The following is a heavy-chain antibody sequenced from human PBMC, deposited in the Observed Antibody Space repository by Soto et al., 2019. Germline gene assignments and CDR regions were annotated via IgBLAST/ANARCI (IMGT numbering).Heavy chain of an antibody. J-gene: IGHJ6*02. V-gene: IGHV1-46*01. CDR1: GYTFTSYY. Sequence: GASVKVSCKASGYTFTSYYMHWVRQAPGQGLEWMGIINPSSGSTNYAQKFQGSVTMTRDTSISTAYMELSRLRSDDTAVYYCARSTVTTADYYYGMDVWGQGTTVTVSS. CDR3: ARSTVTTADYYYGMDV. CDR2: INPSSGST. D-gene: IGHD4-17*01.